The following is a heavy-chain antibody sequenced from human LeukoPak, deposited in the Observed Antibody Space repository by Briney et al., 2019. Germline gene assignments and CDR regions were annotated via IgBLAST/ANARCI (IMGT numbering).Heavy chain of an antibody. D-gene: IGHD6-13*01. CDR3: AKDKGYSSSWYYFDY. V-gene: IGHV3-21*04. CDR1: GFTFSSYS. J-gene: IGHJ4*02. CDR2: ISSSSSYI. Sequence: GGSLRLSCAASGFTFSSYSMNWVRQAPGKGLEWVSSISSSSSYIYYADSVKGRFTISRDNAKNSLYLQMNSLRAEDTALYYCAKDKGYSSSWYYFDYWGQGTLVTVSS.